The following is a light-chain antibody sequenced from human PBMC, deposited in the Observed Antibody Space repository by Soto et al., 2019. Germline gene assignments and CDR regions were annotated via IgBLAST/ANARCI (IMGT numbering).Light chain of an antibody. CDR3: QTWVSSGIRV. Sequence: QSLLTQSPSASASLGASVKLTCTLSSGHSSYAIAWHQQQPEKGPRYLMKVNSDGSHSKGDGIPDRFSGSTSGAERHLTISSLQSEDEADYYCQTWVSSGIRVFGGGTKLTVL. J-gene: IGLJ2*01. CDR1: SGHSSYA. V-gene: IGLV4-69*01. CDR2: VNSDGSH.